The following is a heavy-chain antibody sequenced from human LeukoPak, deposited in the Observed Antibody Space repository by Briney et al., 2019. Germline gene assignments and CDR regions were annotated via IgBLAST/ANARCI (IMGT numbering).Heavy chain of an antibody. Sequence: SETLSLTCTVSGGSISSSSYYWGWIRQPPGKGLEWIGSIYYSGSTYYNPSLKSRVTISVDTSKNQFSLKLSSVTAADTAVYYCERNGYAGVYWGQGTLVTVSS. D-gene: IGHD2-2*01. CDR1: GGSISSSSYY. J-gene: IGHJ4*01. CDR2: IYYSGST. V-gene: IGHV4-39*01. CDR3: ERNGYAGVY.